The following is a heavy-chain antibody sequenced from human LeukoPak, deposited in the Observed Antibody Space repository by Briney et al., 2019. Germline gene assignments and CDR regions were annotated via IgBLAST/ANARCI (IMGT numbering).Heavy chain of an antibody. V-gene: IGHV4-39*01. CDR3: ARLGYTVGNAGYYSDH. CDR2: IYYTGTS. Sequence: SETLSLTCTVSGGSISSSGFYWGWIRQPPGKGLEWIGNIYYTGTSYYNPSLQSRVTMSVGTSKNQFSLKLSSVTAADTAVYYCARLGYTVGNAGYYSDHWGQGTLVTVSS. CDR1: GGSISSSGFY. J-gene: IGHJ4*02. D-gene: IGHD5-24*01.